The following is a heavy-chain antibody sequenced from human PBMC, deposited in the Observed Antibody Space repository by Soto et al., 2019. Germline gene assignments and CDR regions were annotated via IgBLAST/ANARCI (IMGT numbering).Heavy chain of an antibody. CDR1: GFGFHTYW. Sequence: PGGSLRLSCVASGFGFHTYWMHWVRQVPGKGLVWVARINSDGDTSTYADSVKGRFSISRDNTKNTLFLQMNGLRDDDTAVYYCTRDLVDYYGSGNYYPRFDPWGQGALGTVSS. V-gene: IGHV3-74*01. D-gene: IGHD3-10*01. J-gene: IGHJ5*02. CDR2: INSDGDTS. CDR3: TRDLVDYYGSGNYYPRFDP.